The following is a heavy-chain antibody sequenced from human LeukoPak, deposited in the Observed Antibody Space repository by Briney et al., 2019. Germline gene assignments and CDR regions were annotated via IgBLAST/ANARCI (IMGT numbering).Heavy chain of an antibody. CDR1: GGSVSSTNW. V-gene: IGHV4-4*02. J-gene: IGHJ4*02. D-gene: IGHD6-25*01. Sequence: SDTLSLTCGVSGGSVSSTNWWTWIRQPPGKGLEWIGKIHLDGGTNFNPTLKSRLTMSVDLSENHVSLKLTSVTAADTAVYYCAREGGFYRPLDYSGQGTLVTVSS. CDR3: AREGGFYRPLDY. CDR2: IHLDGGT.